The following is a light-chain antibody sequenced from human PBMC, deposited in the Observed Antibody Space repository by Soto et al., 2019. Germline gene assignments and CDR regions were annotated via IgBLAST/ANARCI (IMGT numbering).Light chain of an antibody. CDR2: EVT. Sequence: QSALTQPPSASGSPGQSVTISCTGTSSDVGGYNSVSWYQQHPGKAPKLMIYEVTKRPSGVPDRFSGSKSGYTASLTVSGLQAEDEADYYCSSYVGSNTYVFGTGTKVTVL. CDR1: SSDVGGYNS. V-gene: IGLV2-8*01. J-gene: IGLJ1*01. CDR3: SSYVGSNTYV.